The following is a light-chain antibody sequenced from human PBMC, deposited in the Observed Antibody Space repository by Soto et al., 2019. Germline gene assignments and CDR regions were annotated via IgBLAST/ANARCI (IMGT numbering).Light chain of an antibody. V-gene: IGKV3-20*01. CDR3: QKYDSSFT. CDR2: GAS. J-gene: IGKJ4*01. CDR1: QHVTTTY. Sequence: IVLTQSPATLSLSPGERATLSCTASQHVTTTYIAWYQQKFGQAPRLLIYGASTRATGTPDRFTRGGFGTDFTLAISRVEPEDFAVYYCQKYDSSFTFGGGTKVEMK.